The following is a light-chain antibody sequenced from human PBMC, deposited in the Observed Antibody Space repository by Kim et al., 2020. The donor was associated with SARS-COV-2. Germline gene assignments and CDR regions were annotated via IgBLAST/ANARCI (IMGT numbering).Light chain of an antibody. V-gene: IGLV3-21*04. CDR1: SVVSRD. CDR3: QVWDSTTDHRVV. J-gene: IGLJ2*01. CDR2: YDS. Sequence: PGETAIFSCGASSVVSRDVHCYQHKPGQATVLVIYYDSDRPSGTPERFSGSNSGNTATLTLTRVEAGDEDDYYCQVWDSTTDHRVVFGGGTKLTVL.